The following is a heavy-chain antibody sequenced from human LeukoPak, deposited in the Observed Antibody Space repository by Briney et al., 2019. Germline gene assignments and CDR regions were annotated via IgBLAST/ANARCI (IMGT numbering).Heavy chain of an antibody. Sequence: HGASVKVSCKASGYSFTAYVISWVRQAPGQELEWMGWISTYNPNTNYAQKFQGRVTMTTDTSTSTVYMELRSLRSDDTAVYYCARSPARGYDILTNYNDYWGQGTLVTVSS. CDR1: GYSFTAYV. CDR2: ISTYNPNT. V-gene: IGHV1-18*01. J-gene: IGHJ4*02. D-gene: IGHD3-9*01. CDR3: ARSPARGYDILTNYNDY.